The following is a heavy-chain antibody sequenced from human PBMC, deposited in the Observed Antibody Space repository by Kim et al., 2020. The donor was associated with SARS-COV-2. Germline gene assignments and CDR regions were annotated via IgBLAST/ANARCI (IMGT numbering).Heavy chain of an antibody. CDR1: GFTFDDYA. Sequence: GGSLRLSCAASGFTFDDYAMHWVRQAPGKGLEWVSGISWNSGSIGYADSVKGRFTISRDNAKNSLYLQMNSLRAEDTALYYCAKDMNSQIEYYYYGMDVWGQGTTVTVSS. CDR3: AKDMNSQIEYYYYGMDV. D-gene: IGHD2-21*01. J-gene: IGHJ6*02. CDR2: ISWNSGSI. V-gene: IGHV3-9*01.